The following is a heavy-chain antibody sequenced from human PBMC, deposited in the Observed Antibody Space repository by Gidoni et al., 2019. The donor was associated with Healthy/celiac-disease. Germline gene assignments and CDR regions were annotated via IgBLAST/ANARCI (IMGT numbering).Heavy chain of an antibody. Sequence: EVQLVESGGGLVQPGRSLRLSCAASGFTFDDYAMHWVRQAPGKGLEWVSGISWNSGSIGYADSVKGRFTISRDNAKNSLYLQMNSLRAEDTALYYCAKEGSGGYYNRPFEYWGQGTLVTVSS. V-gene: IGHV3-9*01. J-gene: IGHJ4*02. CDR3: AKEGSGGYYNRPFEY. D-gene: IGHD3-10*01. CDR2: ISWNSGSI. CDR1: GFTFDDYA.